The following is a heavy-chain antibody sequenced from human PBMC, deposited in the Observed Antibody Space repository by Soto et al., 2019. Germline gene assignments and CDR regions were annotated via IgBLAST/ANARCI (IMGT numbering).Heavy chain of an antibody. V-gene: IGHV4-59*11. CDR3: ARAPIE. CDR2: IYYSGST. J-gene: IGHJ4*02. D-gene: IGHD1-26*01. Sequence: PSETLSLTCTVSGDSISSRHYWSWIRQPPGKGLEWIGYIYYSGSTYYNPSLKSRVTISVDTSKNQFSLKLSSVTAADTAVYYCARAPIEWGQGTLVTVSS. CDR1: GDSISSRHY.